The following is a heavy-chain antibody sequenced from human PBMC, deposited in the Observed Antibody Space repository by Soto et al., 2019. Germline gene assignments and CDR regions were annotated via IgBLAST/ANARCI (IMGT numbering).Heavy chain of an antibody. V-gene: IGHV3-53*01. CDR3: AREAYPSAGMDV. CDR1: GFIVTNNY. D-gene: IGHD2-2*02. J-gene: IGHJ6*02. Sequence: XXSLRLSCAASGFIVTNNYMRWVLQAPGKGLEWVSVIYIDGTTFYTDSVKGRFIISRDNSKNTLFLQMNSMRADDTAVYYCAREAYPSAGMDVWGQGTTVTVSS. CDR2: IYIDGTT.